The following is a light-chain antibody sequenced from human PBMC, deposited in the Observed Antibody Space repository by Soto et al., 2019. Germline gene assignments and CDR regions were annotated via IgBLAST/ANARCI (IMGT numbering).Light chain of an antibody. Sequence: EIVLTQSPATLSLSPGERATLSCRASQGVSTYLAWYQHKPGQAPRLLIYDTSNRATGTPARFSGSGAGTAVTRTISSLEPEDFAVYYCQQRANWPLTFGGGTKVEIK. CDR2: DTS. CDR3: QQRANWPLT. V-gene: IGKV3-11*01. CDR1: QGVSTY. J-gene: IGKJ4*01.